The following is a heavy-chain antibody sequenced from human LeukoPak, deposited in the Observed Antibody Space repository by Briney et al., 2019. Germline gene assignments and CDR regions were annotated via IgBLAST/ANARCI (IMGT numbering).Heavy chain of an antibody. J-gene: IGHJ4*02. CDR3: ATTWRWIQPRYDY. D-gene: IGHD5-18*01. CDR1: GYTFTSYY. Sequence: GASVKVSCKASGYTFTSYYMHWVRQAPGQGLEWMGIINPSGGSTSYAQKYQDRVTMTEDTSTDTAYMELSSLRSDDTAVFYCATTWRWIQPRYDYWGQGTLVTVSS. V-gene: IGHV1-46*01. CDR2: INPSGGST.